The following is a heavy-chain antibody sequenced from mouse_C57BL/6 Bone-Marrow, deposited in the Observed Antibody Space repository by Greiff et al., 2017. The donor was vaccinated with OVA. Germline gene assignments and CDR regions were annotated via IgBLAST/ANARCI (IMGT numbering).Heavy chain of an antibody. CDR3: ARLDNWDSYWYFDV. Sequence: AASGVDFSRYWMSWVRRAPGKGLEWIGEINPDSSTINYAPSLKDKFIISRDNAKNTLYLQMSKVRSEDTALYYCARLDNWDSYWYFDVWGTGTTVTVSS. CDR2: INPDSSTI. J-gene: IGHJ1*03. V-gene: IGHV4-1*01. CDR1: GVDFSRYW. D-gene: IGHD4-1*02.